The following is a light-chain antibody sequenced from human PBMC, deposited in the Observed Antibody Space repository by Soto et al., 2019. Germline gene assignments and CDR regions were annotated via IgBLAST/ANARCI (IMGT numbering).Light chain of an antibody. CDR2: RNN. CDR1: SSSIGKNY. Sequence: QSVLTQPPSASGTPGQRVTISCSGSSSSIGKNYVYWYQQLPGTAPKLLIYRNNQRPSGVPDQFSGSKSGTSASLAISGLRSEDEADYYCSVWDANLSAWVFGGGSKVTVL. V-gene: IGLV1-47*01. J-gene: IGLJ3*02. CDR3: SVWDANLSAWV.